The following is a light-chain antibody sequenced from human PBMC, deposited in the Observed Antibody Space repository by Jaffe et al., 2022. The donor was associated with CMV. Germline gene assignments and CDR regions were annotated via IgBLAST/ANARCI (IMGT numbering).Light chain of an antibody. CDR3: LQSYSSPGT. Sequence: DIQMTQSPSSLSASVGDRVTITCRASQSISIYLHWFQQKAGKAPNLLIFDASTLRSGVPSRFSGSGSGTDFTLTISSLQPEDFATYYCLQSYSSPGTFGQGSKVEIK. CDR1: QSISIY. J-gene: IGKJ1*01. CDR2: DAS. V-gene: IGKV1-39*01.